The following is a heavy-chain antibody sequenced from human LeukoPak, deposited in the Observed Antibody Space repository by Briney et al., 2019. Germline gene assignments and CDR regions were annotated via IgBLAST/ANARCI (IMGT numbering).Heavy chain of an antibody. V-gene: IGHV1-24*01. Sequence: ASVKVSCKVSRYTLTELSMHWVRQAPGKGLEWMGGFDPEDGETIYAQKFQGRVTMTEDTSTDTAYMELSSLRSEDTAVYYCATDLRGGYSSSWRDWGQGTLVTVSS. D-gene: IGHD6-13*01. CDR1: RYTLTELS. J-gene: IGHJ4*02. CDR3: ATDLRGGYSSSWRD. CDR2: FDPEDGET.